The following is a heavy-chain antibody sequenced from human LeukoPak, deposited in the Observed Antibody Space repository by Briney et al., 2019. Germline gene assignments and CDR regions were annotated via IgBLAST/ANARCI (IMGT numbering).Heavy chain of an antibody. CDR2: IIPIFGTA. CDR1: GGTFSSYA. V-gene: IGHV1-69*13. J-gene: IGHJ6*03. Sequence: SVKVSCKASGGTFSSYAISWVRQAPGQGLEWMGGIIPIFGTANYAQKFQGRVTITADESTSTAYMELSSLRSEDTAVYYCARGSVFVGAMARYYYYMDVWGKGTTVTVSS. D-gene: IGHD1-26*01. CDR3: ARGSVFVGAMARYYYYMDV.